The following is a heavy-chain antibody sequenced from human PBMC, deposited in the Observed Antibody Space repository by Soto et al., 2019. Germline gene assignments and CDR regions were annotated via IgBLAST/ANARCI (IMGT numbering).Heavy chain of an antibody. CDR2: IKQDGSEK. Sequence: VQLVESGGGVVQPGRSLRLSCAASGFNFRSYGMHWVRQAPGKGLEWVATIKQDGSEKHYVDSVKGRFSISRDNAKNSLDLQMNDLRVEDTAVYYCARDSPEMAGTYYHYGMDVWGRGTTITVSS. CDR3: ARDSPEMAGTYYHYGMDV. CDR1: GFNFRSYG. V-gene: IGHV3-7*01. D-gene: IGHD1-1*01. J-gene: IGHJ6*02.